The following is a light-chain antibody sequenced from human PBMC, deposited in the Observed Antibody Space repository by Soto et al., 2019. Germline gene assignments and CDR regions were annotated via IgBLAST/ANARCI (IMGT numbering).Light chain of an antibody. CDR1: QVITND. Sequence: IQMTPSPSSLSASVGDRVTITCRASQVITNDLGWYQQKPGKAPRRLIYAASSLQSGVPSRFSGSGSGTEFTLTISSLQPEDFATYYCHQYNSYPLTFGQRTRPEI. V-gene: IGKV1-17*01. CDR2: AAS. J-gene: IGKJ5*01. CDR3: HQYNSYPLT.